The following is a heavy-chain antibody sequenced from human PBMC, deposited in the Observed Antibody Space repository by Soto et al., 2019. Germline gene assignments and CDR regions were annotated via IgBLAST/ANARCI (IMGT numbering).Heavy chain of an antibody. CDR3: TTDPLYDSSGYRPWCCAFDI. CDR2: IKSKTDGGTT. Sequence: GGSLRLSCAASGFTFSNAWMNWVRQAPGKGLEWVGRIKSKTDGGTTDYAAPVKGRFTISRDDSKNTLYLQMNSLKTEDTAVYYCTTDPLYDSSGYRPWCCAFDIWGQGTMVTVSS. D-gene: IGHD3-22*01. V-gene: IGHV3-15*07. J-gene: IGHJ3*02. CDR1: GFTFSNAW.